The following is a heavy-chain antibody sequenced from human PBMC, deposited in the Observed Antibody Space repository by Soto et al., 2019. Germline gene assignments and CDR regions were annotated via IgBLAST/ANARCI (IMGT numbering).Heavy chain of an antibody. D-gene: IGHD2-15*01. CDR3: ASVLPHSNTCLEY. Sequence: QVQLVQSGTEVKMPEASVKISCKASGNTFTGDSLHWLRQAPGQSLEWMGWVKVGKSDTKYSQKFQGRVTFTKDTSATTAYMELSGLRSEDTAVYYCASVLPHSNTCLEYWGQGTLVTVSS. V-gene: IGHV1-3*01. CDR1: GNTFTGDS. J-gene: IGHJ4*02. CDR2: VKVGKSDT.